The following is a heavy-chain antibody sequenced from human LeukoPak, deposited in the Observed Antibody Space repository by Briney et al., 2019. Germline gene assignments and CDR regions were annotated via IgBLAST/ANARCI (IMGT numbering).Heavy chain of an antibody. Sequence: PSETLSLTCGVSGGSISSSNWWGWVRQPPGKGLEWIGEIHHSGEINYNPSLKSRVTISLDKSKNQFSLKLTSVTAADTAIYYCARGKQQLVPPFDYWGQGALVTVS. D-gene: IGHD6-13*01. V-gene: IGHV4-4*02. CDR1: GGSISSSNW. J-gene: IGHJ4*02. CDR2: IHHSGEI. CDR3: ARGKQQLVPPFDY.